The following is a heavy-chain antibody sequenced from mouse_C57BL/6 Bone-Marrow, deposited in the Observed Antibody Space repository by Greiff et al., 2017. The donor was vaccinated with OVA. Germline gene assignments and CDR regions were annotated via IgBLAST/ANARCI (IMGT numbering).Heavy chain of an antibody. D-gene: IGHD1-1*01. CDR2: IDPETGGT. J-gene: IGHJ1*03. Sequence: VQLQQSGAELVRPGASVTLSCKASGYTFTDYEMHWVKQTPVHGLEWIGAIDPETGGTAYNQKFKGKAILTADKSSSTAYMELRSLTSEDSAVYYCTREGFYYGSRGDWYFDVWGTGTTVTVSS. CDR1: GYTFTDYE. CDR3: TREGFYYGSRGDWYFDV. V-gene: IGHV1-15*01.